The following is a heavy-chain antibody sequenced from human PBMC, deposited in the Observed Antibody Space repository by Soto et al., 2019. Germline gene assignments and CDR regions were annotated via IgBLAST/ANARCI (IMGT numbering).Heavy chain of an antibody. D-gene: IGHD3-22*01. CDR3: ARLYSDSSGYYYGPDY. CDR2: IIPILGIA. V-gene: IGHV1-69*02. J-gene: IGHJ4*02. Sequence: GASVKVSCKASGGTFSSYTISWVRQAPGQGLEWMGRIIPILGIANYAQKFQGRVTITADKSTSTAYMELSSLRSEDTAVYYCARLYSDSSGYYYGPDYWGQGTLVTVS. CDR1: GGTFSSYT.